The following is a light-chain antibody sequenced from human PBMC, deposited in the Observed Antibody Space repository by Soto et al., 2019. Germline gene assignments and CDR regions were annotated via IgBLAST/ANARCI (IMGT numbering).Light chain of an antibody. V-gene: IGLV1-40*01. Sequence: QSVLTQPPSVSGAPGQSVTISCTGSSSNIGAGYDVHWYQQLPGTAPKLLIYGNSNRPSGVPDRFSGSKSGTSPSLAITGLQAEDEADYYCQSYESSLSGSRVFGGGTKVTVL. CDR1: SSNIGAGYD. J-gene: IGLJ3*02. CDR2: GNS. CDR3: QSYESSLSGSRV.